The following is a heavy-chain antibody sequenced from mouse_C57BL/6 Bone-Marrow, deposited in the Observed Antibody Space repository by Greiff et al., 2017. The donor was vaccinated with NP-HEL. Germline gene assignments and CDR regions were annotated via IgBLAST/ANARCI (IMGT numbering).Heavy chain of an antibody. J-gene: IGHJ2*01. D-gene: IGHD1-1*01. CDR1: GYTFTSYW. CDR2: IDPSDSYT. CDR3: ARATTVVH. V-gene: IGHV1-59*01. Sequence: QVQLQQPGAELVRPGTSVKLSCKASGYTFTSYWMHWVKQRPGQGLEWIGVIDPSDSYTNYNQKFKGKATLTVDTSSSTAYMQLSSLTSEDSAVYYCARATTVVHWGQGTTLTVSS.